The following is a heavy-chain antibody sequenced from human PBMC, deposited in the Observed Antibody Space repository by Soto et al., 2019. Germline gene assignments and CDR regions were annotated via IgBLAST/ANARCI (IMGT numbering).Heavy chain of an antibody. Sequence: GESLKISCKGSGYSFTSYWISWVRQMPGKGLEWMGRIDPSDSYTNYSPSFQGHVTISADKSISTAYLQWSSLKASDTAMYYCVGSYYYGSRSYCQVRAFDIWGQGTTVTVSS. CDR3: VGSYYYGSRSYCQVRAFDI. D-gene: IGHD3-10*01. CDR1: GYSFTSYW. CDR2: IDPSDSYT. V-gene: IGHV5-10-1*01. J-gene: IGHJ3*02.